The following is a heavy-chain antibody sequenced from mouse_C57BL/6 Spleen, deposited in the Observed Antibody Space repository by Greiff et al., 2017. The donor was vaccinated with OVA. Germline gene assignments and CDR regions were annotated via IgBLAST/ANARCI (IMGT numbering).Heavy chain of an antibody. J-gene: IGHJ1*03. D-gene: IGHD2-3*01. CDR2: IWSGGST. CDR3: ARNGPYDGYPSYWYFDV. Sequence: QVQLKESGPGLVQPSQSLSITCTVSGFSLTSYGVHWVRQSPGKGLEWLGVIWSGGSTDYNAAFISRLSISKDNSKSQVFFKMNSLQADDTAIYYCARNGPYDGYPSYWYFDVWGTGTTVTVSS. V-gene: IGHV2-2*01. CDR1: GFSLTSYG.